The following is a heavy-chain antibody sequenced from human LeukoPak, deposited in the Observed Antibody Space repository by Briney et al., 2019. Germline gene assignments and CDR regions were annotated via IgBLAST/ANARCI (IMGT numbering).Heavy chain of an antibody. V-gene: IGHV3-43*01. CDR3: AKDIGLAHYYYMDV. D-gene: IGHD3-22*01. Sequence: PRGCLRLSCAASGFTFDGDTMHWVREAPEKGLYWVSLISWDGGSTYYADSVKGRFTISRDNSKNSLYLQMHSLRTEDTALYYCAKDIGLAHYYYMDVWGKGTTVTVSS. CDR2: ISWDGGST. J-gene: IGHJ6*03. CDR1: GFTFDGDT.